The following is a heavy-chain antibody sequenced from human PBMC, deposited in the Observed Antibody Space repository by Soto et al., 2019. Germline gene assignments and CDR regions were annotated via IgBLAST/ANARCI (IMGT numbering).Heavy chain of an antibody. CDR1: GYTFTSYY. J-gene: IGHJ5*02. V-gene: IGHV1-46*01. CDR3: ARATRPWVYAVVKNWFDP. Sequence: ASVKVSCKASGYTFTSYYMHWVRQAPGQGLEWMEKINPSGGSTSYAQKFQGRDTMTRDTSTSTVYMELSSLRSEDTAVYYCARATRPWVYAVVKNWFDPWGQGTLVTVSS. CDR2: INPSGGST. D-gene: IGHD2-8*01.